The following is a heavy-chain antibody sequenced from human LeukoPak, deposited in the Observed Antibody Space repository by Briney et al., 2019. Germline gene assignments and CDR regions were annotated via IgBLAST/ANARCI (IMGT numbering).Heavy chain of an antibody. Sequence: PSETLSLTCTVSGGSIGYYYWSWIRQSPGKGLEWLGYVYDSGTTNYNPSLKSRLTISVVTSKTQSSLKLYSVTAADTAVYYCARAGYVSGSVCAFDIWSQGTVVTVSS. D-gene: IGHD6-19*01. J-gene: IGHJ3*02. CDR3: ARAGYVSGSVCAFDI. V-gene: IGHV4-59*01. CDR1: GGSIGYYY. CDR2: VYDSGTT.